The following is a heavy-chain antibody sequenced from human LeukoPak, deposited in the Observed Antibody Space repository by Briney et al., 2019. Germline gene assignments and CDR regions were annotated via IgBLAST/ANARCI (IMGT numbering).Heavy chain of an antibody. CDR1: GFTFSSYA. D-gene: IGHD3-10*01. Sequence: GGSLRLSCAASGFTFSSYAMSWVRQAPGKGLEWVSAISGSGGSTYYADSVKGRFTISRDNSKNTLYLQMNSLRAEDTAVYYCAKAYGSGSYYKGDFDYWGQGTLVTVSS. J-gene: IGHJ4*02. V-gene: IGHV3-23*01. CDR2: ISGSGGST. CDR3: AKAYGSGSYYKGDFDY.